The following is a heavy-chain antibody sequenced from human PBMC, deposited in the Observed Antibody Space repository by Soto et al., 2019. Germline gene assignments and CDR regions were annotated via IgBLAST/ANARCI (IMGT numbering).Heavy chain of an antibody. CDR1: GFTFRSYA. Sequence: GGSLRLSCAASGFTFRSYAMSWVRQAPGKGLEWVSAISGSGGSTYYADSVKGRFTISRDNSKNTLYLQMNSLRAEDTAVYYCAKGYCTNGVCYTYYYYGMDVWGQGTTVTVSS. V-gene: IGHV3-23*01. J-gene: IGHJ6*02. CDR3: AKGYCTNGVCYTYYYYGMDV. CDR2: ISGSGGST. D-gene: IGHD2-8*01.